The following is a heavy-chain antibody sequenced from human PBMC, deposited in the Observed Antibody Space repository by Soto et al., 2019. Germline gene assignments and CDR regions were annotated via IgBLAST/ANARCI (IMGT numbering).Heavy chain of an antibody. Sequence: GGSLRLSCAASGFTFSNYGMHWVRQAPGKGLEWVAVIWYDGSNKYYVDSVKGRFTISRDNSKNTLFLQMSSLRAEDMAVYYCARDLGKSSGSPLDLWGQGTLVTVSS. CDR2: IWYDGSNK. CDR1: GFTFSNYG. V-gene: IGHV3-33*01. D-gene: IGHD6-19*01. J-gene: IGHJ5*02. CDR3: ARDLGKSSGSPLDL.